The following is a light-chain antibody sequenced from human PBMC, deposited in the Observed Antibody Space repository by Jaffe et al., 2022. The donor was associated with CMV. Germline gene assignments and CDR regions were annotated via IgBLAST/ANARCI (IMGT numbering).Light chain of an antibody. J-gene: IGLJ3*02. CDR2: DNN. Sequence: QSVLTQPPSVSAAPGQKVTISCSGGRFNIGSDHVSWYQQLPGTAPKLLIYDNNKRPSGIPDRFSGSKSGTSATLVITGLQTGDEADYYCGSWDSSLSGGVFGGGTKLTVL. V-gene: IGLV1-51*01. CDR1: RFNIGSDH. CDR3: GSWDSSLSGGV.